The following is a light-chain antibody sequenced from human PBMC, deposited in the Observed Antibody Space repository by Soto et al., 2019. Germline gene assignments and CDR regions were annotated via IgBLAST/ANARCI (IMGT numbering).Light chain of an antibody. V-gene: IGLV1-44*01. Sequence: QSVLTQAPSASGTPGQRVTISCSGSSSNIGRSSVNWYQHLPGTAPKLLIYSNDRRPSGVPERFSGSKSGTSASLAISGLQSEDEADYYCSAWDDSLNGLYVFGTGTKVPVL. CDR2: SND. J-gene: IGLJ1*01. CDR3: SAWDDSLNGLYV. CDR1: SSNIGRSS.